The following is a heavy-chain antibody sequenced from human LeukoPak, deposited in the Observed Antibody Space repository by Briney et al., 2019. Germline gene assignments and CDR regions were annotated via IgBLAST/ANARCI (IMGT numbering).Heavy chain of an antibody. CDR3: ARPKWELRRHDAFDI. CDR2: IYHTGST. J-gene: IGHJ3*02. Sequence: SETLSLTCTISGGSVSDYYWSWIRQSPGKGLEWIGYIYHTGSTSYSPSLKSRVTISADTSQNQFSLKLSSVTAADTAVYYCARPKWELRRHDAFDIWGQGTMVTVSS. CDR1: GGSVSDYY. V-gene: IGHV4-59*08. D-gene: IGHD1-26*01.